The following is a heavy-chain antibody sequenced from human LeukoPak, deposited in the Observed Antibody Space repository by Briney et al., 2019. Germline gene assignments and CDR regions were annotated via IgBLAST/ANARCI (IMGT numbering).Heavy chain of an antibody. CDR3: ARAYILTGSNDY. CDR2: INHSGST. J-gene: IGHJ4*02. V-gene: IGHV4-34*01. CDR1: GGSFSGYY. Sequence: NPSETLSLTCAVYGGSFSGYYWSWIRQPPGKGLEWIGEINHSGSTNYNPSLKSRVTISVDTSKNQFSLKLSSVTAADTAVYYCARAYILTGSNDYWGQGTLVTVSS. D-gene: IGHD3-9*01.